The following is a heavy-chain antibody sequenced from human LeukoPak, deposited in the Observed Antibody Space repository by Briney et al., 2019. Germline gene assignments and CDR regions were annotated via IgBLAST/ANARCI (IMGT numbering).Heavy chain of an antibody. D-gene: IGHD6-13*01. Sequence: ASVKVSCKASGYTFTSYYMHWVRQAPGQGLEWMGIINPSGGSTSYAQKFQGRVTMTRDMSTSTVYMELSSLRSDDTAVYYCARVVGSSFGFDYWGQGTLVTVSS. CDR2: INPSGGST. CDR3: ARVVGSSFGFDY. V-gene: IGHV1-46*01. J-gene: IGHJ4*02. CDR1: GYTFTSYY.